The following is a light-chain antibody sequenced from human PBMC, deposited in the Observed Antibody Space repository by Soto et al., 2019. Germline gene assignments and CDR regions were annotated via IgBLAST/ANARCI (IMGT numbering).Light chain of an antibody. CDR3: QQYNSWPRT. CDR1: QSVSSN. V-gene: IGKV3-15*01. J-gene: IGKJ1*01. CDR2: GAS. Sequence: EIVMTQSPATLSVSPGERATLPCWASQSVSSNLAWFQQKPGRAPRLLIYGASTRATGIPSRFSGSGSGKEFTLTISCLQYEDFAVYDCQQYNSWPRTFGHGTKVEIK.